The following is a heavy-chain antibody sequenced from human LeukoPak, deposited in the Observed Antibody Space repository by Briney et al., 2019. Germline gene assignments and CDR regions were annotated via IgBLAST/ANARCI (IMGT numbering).Heavy chain of an antibody. CDR2: ISTYNDNP. Sequence: ASVKVSCTASGYTFSKYDITWVRQAPGQGLECMGWISTYNDNPNYAQKFQGRVTMTTDTSTSTAYLDLRSLRSDDTAVYFCARLMGPPDYWGQGTRVTVSS. CDR1: GYTFSKYD. D-gene: IGHD2-8*01. J-gene: IGHJ4*02. V-gene: IGHV1-18*01. CDR3: ARLMGPPDY.